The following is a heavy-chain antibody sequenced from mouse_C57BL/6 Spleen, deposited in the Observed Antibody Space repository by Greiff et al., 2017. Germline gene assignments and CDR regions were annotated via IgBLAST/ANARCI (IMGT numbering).Heavy chain of an antibody. J-gene: IGHJ1*03. Sequence: VQLQQSGAELVRPGTSVKMSCKASGYTFTNYWIGWAKQRPGHGLEWIGEIYPGGGYTNYNEKFKGKATLTADKSSSTAYMQFSSLTSEDSAIYYCARRRTGTSWYFDVWGTGTTVTVSS. CDR3: ARRRTGTSWYFDV. CDR2: IYPGGGYT. D-gene: IGHD4-1*01. CDR1: GYTFTNYW. V-gene: IGHV1-63*01.